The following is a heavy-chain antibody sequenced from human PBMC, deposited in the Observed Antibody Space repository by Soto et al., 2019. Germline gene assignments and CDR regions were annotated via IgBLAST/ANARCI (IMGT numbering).Heavy chain of an antibody. CDR2: IIPLFGTT. D-gene: IGHD3-22*01. J-gene: IGHJ4*02. CDR3: ARGVHYDSSGYYYFY. Sequence: SVKVSCKASGGTFSIYAIDWVRQAPGQGLEWMGGIIPLFGTTNYAQNFQGRITITADESTNTAYMELRSLRSEDTAVYYCARGVHYDSSGYYYFYWGQGTLVTVPQ. CDR1: GGTFSIYA. V-gene: IGHV1-69*13.